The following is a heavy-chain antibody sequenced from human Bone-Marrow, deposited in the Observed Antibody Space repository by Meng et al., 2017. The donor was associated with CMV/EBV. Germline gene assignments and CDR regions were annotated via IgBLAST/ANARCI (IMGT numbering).Heavy chain of an antibody. V-gene: IGHV4-34*01. CDR2: INHSGST. CDR1: GGSFSGYY. CDR3: ARGVGYCSSTSCSRGWFDP. Sequence: GSLRLSCAVYGGSFSGYYWGWIRQPPGKGLEWIGEINHSGSTNYNPSLKSRVTISVDTSKNQISLKLSAVTAADTAVYYCARGVGYCSSTSCSRGWFDPWGQGTLVTVSS. J-gene: IGHJ5*02. D-gene: IGHD2-2*01.